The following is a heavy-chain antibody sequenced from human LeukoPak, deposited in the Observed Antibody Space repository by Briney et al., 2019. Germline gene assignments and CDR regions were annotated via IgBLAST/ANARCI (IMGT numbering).Heavy chain of an antibody. D-gene: IGHD3-22*01. CDR3: ARATYDSSGYYSVVDY. Sequence: GGSLRLSCAASGFTFSSYGMHWVRQAPGKGLEWVAFIRYDGSNKYYADSVKGRFTISRDNPKTTLYLQMNGLRAEDTAVYYCARATYDSSGYYSVVDYWGQGTLVTVSS. J-gene: IGHJ4*02. V-gene: IGHV3-30*02. CDR2: IRYDGSNK. CDR1: GFTFSSYG.